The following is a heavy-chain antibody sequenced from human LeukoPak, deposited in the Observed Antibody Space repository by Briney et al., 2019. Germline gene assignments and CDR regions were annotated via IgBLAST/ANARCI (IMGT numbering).Heavy chain of an antibody. CDR1: GGSISSSNW. Sequence: PSETLSLTCAVSGGSISSSNWWSWVRQPPGKGLEWIGEIYHSGSTNYNPSLKSRVTISVDKSKNQFSLKLSSVTAADTAVYYCARGYTWLVRRDAFDIWGQGTMVTVSS. D-gene: IGHD6-19*01. CDR3: ARGYTWLVRRDAFDI. J-gene: IGHJ3*02. CDR2: IYHSGST. V-gene: IGHV4-4*02.